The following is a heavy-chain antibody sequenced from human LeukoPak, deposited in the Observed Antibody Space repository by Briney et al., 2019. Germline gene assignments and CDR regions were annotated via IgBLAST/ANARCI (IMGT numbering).Heavy chain of an antibody. J-gene: IGHJ4*02. CDR2: IYYSGST. CDR1: GGSISSYY. Sequence: NASETLSLTGTVSGGSISSYYWSWIRQPPGKGLEWIGYIYYSGSTNYNPSLKSRVTISVDTSKNQFSLKLSSVTAADTAVYYCARHMTADVEFDYWGQGTLVTVSS. D-gene: IGHD2-21*02. V-gene: IGHV4-59*08. CDR3: ARHMTADVEFDY.